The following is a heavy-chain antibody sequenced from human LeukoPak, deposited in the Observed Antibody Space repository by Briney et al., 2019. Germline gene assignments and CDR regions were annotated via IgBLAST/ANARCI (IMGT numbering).Heavy chain of an antibody. D-gene: IGHD3-22*01. CDR2: IYYSGST. CDR3: ARLPYYYDSSGRYGDY. CDR1: GGSISSSSYY. V-gene: IGHV4-39*01. Sequence: SETLSLTCTVSGGSISSSSYYWGWIRQPPGEGLEWIGSIYYSGSTYYNPSLKSRVTISVDTSKNQFSLKLSSVTAADTAVYYCARLPYYYDSSGRYGDYWGQGTLVTVSS. J-gene: IGHJ4*02.